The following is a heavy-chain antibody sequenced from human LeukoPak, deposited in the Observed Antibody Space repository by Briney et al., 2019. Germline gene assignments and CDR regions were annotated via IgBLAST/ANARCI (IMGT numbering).Heavy chain of an antibody. D-gene: IGHD2-15*01. CDR2: IIPIFGTA. CDR1: GGTFSSYA. CDR3: ARVRWRDYYYMDV. Sequence: SVKVSCKASGGTFSSYAISWVRQAPGQGLEWMGGIIPIFGTAKYAQKFQGRVTITTDESTSTAYMELSSLRSEDTAVYYCARVRWRDYYYMDVWGKGTTVTVSS. V-gene: IGHV1-69*05. J-gene: IGHJ6*03.